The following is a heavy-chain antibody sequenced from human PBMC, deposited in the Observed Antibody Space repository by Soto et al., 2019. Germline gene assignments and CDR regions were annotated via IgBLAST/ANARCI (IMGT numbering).Heavy chain of an antibody. Sequence: QVQLVQSGAEVKKPGASVKVSCKASGYTFTNYAMHWVRQAPGQRLEWMGWINAGNGNTKYSQKFQGRVTITRDTSASTAYIELSSLRSEDTAVYYCARGGSLYWYFDIWGRGTLGTVSS. CDR1: GYTFTNYA. CDR2: INAGNGNT. D-gene: IGHD1-26*01. V-gene: IGHV1-3*01. J-gene: IGHJ2*01. CDR3: ARGGSLYWYFDI.